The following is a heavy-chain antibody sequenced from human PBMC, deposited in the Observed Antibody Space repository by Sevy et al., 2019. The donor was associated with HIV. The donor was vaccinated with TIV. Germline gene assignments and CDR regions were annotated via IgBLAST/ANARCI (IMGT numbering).Heavy chain of an antibody. CDR3: ARDGGCSSTSCLLYFDY. CDR2: IKEDGSVK. J-gene: IGHJ4*02. CDR1: GFTFSSYW. Sequence: GGSLRLSCAASSGFTFSSYWMSWVRQAPGKGLEWVANIKEDGSVKYYVDSVRGRFSISRDNAKNSLYLQMNSLRAEDTAVYYCARDGGCSSTSCLLYFDYWGQGTLVTVSS. D-gene: IGHD2-2*01. V-gene: IGHV3-7*01.